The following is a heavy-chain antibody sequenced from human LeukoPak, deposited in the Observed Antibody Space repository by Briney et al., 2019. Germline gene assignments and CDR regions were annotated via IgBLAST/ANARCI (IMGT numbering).Heavy chain of an antibody. CDR1: GGSFSGYY. D-gene: IGHD6-13*01. CDR3: ARGTRGIAAAGRRYFQH. Sequence: SETLSLTCAVYGGSFSGYYWSWIRQPPGKGLEWIGETNHSGSTNYNPSLKSRVTISVDTSKNQFSLKLSSVTAADTAVYYCARGTRGIAAAGRRYFQHWGQGTLVTVSS. CDR2: TNHSGST. V-gene: IGHV4-34*01. J-gene: IGHJ1*01.